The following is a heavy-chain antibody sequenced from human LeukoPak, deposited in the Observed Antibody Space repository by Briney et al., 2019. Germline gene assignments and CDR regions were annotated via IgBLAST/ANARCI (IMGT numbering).Heavy chain of an antibody. J-gene: IGHJ2*01. CDR2: IYHSGST. CDR3: ATPHRGSTYWYFDL. Sequence: KPSQTLSLTCTVSGGSISSGGYYWSWIRQPPGKGLEWIGYIYHSGSTYYNPSLKSRVTISVDRSKNQFSLKLSSVTAADTAVYYCATPHRGSTYWYFDLWGRGTLVTVSS. CDR1: GGSISSGGYY. D-gene: IGHD2-2*01. V-gene: IGHV4-30-2*01.